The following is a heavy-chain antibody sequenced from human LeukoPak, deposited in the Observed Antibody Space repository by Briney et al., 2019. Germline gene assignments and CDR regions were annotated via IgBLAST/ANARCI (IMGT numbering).Heavy chain of an antibody. J-gene: IGHJ1*01. Sequence: ASVKVSCKASGYTFTGYNMHWVRQAPGQGLEWMGWINPNSGGTDYAQKFQGRVTMTRDTSISTAYMELSRLRSDDTAVYYCARAPLSTYSSSWPEYFQHWGQGTLVTVSS. V-gene: IGHV1-2*02. CDR3: ARAPLSTYSSSWPEYFQH. CDR2: INPNSGGT. CDR1: GYTFTGYN. D-gene: IGHD6-13*01.